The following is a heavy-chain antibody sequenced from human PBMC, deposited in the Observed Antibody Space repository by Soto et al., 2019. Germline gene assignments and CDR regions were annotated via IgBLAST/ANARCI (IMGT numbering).Heavy chain of an antibody. D-gene: IGHD1-1*01. V-gene: IGHV3-74*01. CDR1: GFTFSSYG. CDR3: ARDNWNSY. CDR2: VKSDGSST. Sequence: PGGSLRLSCAASGFTFSSYGMHWVRQAPGKGLVWVSRVKSDGSSTSYADSVKGRFTISRDNAKNTLYLQMNSLRAEDTAVYYCARDNWNSYWGQGTLVTVSS. J-gene: IGHJ4*02.